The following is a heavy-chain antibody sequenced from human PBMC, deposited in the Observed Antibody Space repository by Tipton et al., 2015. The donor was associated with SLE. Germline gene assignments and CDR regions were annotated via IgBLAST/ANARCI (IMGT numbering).Heavy chain of an antibody. CDR2: IRYDGSNK. Sequence: GSLRLSCAASGFTFSSYGMHWVRQAPGKGLEWVAFIRYDGSNKYYADSVKGRFTISRDNSKNTLYLQMNSLRAEDTAVYYCAKHIQKYNWFDPWGQGTLVTVSS. CDR3: AKHIQKYNWFDP. CDR1: GFTFSSYG. D-gene: IGHD5-18*01. J-gene: IGHJ5*02. V-gene: IGHV3-30*02.